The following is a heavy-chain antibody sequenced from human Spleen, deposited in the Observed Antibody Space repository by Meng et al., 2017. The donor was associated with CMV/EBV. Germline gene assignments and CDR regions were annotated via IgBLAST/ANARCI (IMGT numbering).Heavy chain of an antibody. CDR1: GFTLSDYY. V-gene: IGHV3-11*04. Sequence: GGSLRLSCAASGFTLSDYYVSWIRQAPGKGLEWLSYISSSGNTIHYADSVKGRFIISRDTPKNSVYLQMNSLRAEDTAVYYCARGPHAISSYYYYGMDVWGQGTTVTVSS. CDR2: ISSSGNTI. D-gene: IGHD2-21*01. CDR3: ARGPHAISSYYYYGMDV. J-gene: IGHJ6*02.